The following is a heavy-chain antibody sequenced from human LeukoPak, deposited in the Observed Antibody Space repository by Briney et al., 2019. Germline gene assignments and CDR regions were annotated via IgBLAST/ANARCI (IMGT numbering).Heavy chain of an antibody. CDR3: ARDSGIVTSHSFDY. CDR2: INPNTGVT. Sequence: ASVTVSCKPSGYTFTDYFLHWVRQVPGQGLEWMGWINPNTGVTDYAQTFQGRVTMTRDTSISTAYMELSRLKSDDTAVYYCARDSGIVTSHSFDYWGQGTLVTVSS. D-gene: IGHD2/OR15-2a*01. CDR1: GYTFTDYF. J-gene: IGHJ4*02. V-gene: IGHV1-2*02.